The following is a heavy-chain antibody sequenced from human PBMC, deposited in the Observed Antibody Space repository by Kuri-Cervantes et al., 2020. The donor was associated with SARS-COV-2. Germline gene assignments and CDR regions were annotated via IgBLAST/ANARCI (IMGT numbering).Heavy chain of an antibody. V-gene: IGHV4-34*01. Sequence: ESLKISCAAYGWSFSGYYWSWIRQPPGKGLEWIGEINHSGSTNYNPSLKSRVTISVDTSKNQFSLKLNSVTAADAAVYYCGKVSWLQLWHRYSDSWGQGTLVTVSS. CDR2: INHSGST. D-gene: IGHD5-24*01. CDR1: GWSFSGYY. CDR3: GKVSWLQLWHRYSDS. J-gene: IGHJ4*02.